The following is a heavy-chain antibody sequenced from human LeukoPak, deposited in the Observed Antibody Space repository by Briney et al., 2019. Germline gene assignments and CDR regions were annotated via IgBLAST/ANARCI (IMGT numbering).Heavy chain of an antibody. CDR2: ISGSGGST. V-gene: IGHV3-23*01. J-gene: IGHJ4*02. Sequence: GGSLRLSCAASGFTLSSYAMSWVRQAPGKGLEWVSAISGSGGSTYYADSVKGRFTISRDNSKNTLYLQMNSLRAEDTAVYYCAKKTSYCAGDCFPYYFDYWGRGTLVTVSS. CDR1: GFTLSSYA. CDR3: AKKTSYCAGDCFPYYFDY. D-gene: IGHD2-21*02.